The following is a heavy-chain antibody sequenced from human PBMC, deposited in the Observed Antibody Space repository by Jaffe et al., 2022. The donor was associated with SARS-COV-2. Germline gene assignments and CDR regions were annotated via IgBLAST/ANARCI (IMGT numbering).Heavy chain of an antibody. CDR3: TGGRWFGEPPPLDV. V-gene: IGHV3-66*02. CDR1: GFTVSSNY. D-gene: IGHD3-10*01. Sequence: EVQLVESGGGLVQPGGSLRLSCAASGFTVSSNYMSWVRQAPGKGLEWVSVIYSGGSTYYADSVKGRFTISRDNSKNTLYLQMNSLRAEDTAVYYCTGGRWFGEPPPLDVWGQGTTVTVSS. CDR2: IYSGGST. J-gene: IGHJ6*02.